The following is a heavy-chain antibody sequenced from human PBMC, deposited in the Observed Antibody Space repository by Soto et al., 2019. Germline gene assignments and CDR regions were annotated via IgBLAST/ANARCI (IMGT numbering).Heavy chain of an antibody. CDR3: ARGYYDSSGYYP. Sequence: QVQLQESGPGLVKPSETLSLTCTVSGGSISSDYWSWIRQPPGKGLEWIGHMYYSGSTKYNPSLKRRVNISIDTSGNHFSLKLTSVAAADTALYYCARGYYDSSGYYPWGQGTLVTVSS. V-gene: IGHV4-59*01. J-gene: IGHJ5*02. CDR2: MYYSGST. CDR1: GGSISSDY. D-gene: IGHD3-22*01.